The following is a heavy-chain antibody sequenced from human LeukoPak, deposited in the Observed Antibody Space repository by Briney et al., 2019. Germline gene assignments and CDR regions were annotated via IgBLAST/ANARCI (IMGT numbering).Heavy chain of an antibody. CDR1: GFTFSNSW. D-gene: IGHD1-7*01. J-gene: IGHJ6*03. Sequence: GRSLRLSCAASGFTFSNSWMNWVRQAPGKGLEWVGRIKSKTEGGTTDYAAPVKGRFTISRDDSKNTLYVQMNSLKTEDTAVYYCTTLNGARGTTFMDVWGKGTTVTVSS. CDR3: TTLNGARGTTFMDV. CDR2: IKSKTEGGTT. V-gene: IGHV3-15*01.